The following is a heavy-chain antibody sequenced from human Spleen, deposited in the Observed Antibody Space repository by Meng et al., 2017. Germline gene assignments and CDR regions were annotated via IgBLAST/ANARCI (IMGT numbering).Heavy chain of an antibody. V-gene: IGHV4-31*01. J-gene: IGHJ4*02. CDR2: IYYSGST. D-gene: IGHD4-17*01. CDR3: ARVTTVTDIYFDY. CDR1: GGSISSGGYY. Sequence: VQRQEPGAGLAKPSQLLSLTCAVSGGSISSGGYYWSWIRQHPGKGLEWIGYIYYSGSTYYNPSLKSLVTISVDTSKNQFSLKLSSVTAADTAVYYCARVTTVTDIYFDYWGQGTLVTVSS.